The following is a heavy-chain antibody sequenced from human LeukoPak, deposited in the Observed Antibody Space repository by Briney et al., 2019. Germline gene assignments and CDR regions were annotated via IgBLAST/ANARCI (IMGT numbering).Heavy chain of an antibody. D-gene: IGHD3-10*01. CDR1: GYPFSGYY. V-gene: IGHV1-2*02. CDR3: ARENLNYYGSGSYLY. Sequence: ASVKVSCKASGYPFSGYYIHWVRQGPGQGLEWLGWINPESGATKYAQRFEGRVTLTRDTSVTTVHMELSGLRYDDSAVYYCARENLNYYGSGSYLYWGQGSQVTVYS. J-gene: IGHJ4*02. CDR2: INPESGAT.